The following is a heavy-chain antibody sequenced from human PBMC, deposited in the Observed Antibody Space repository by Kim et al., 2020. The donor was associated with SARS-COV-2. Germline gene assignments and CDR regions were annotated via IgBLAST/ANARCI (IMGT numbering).Heavy chain of an antibody. V-gene: IGHV3-48*02. Sequence: GGSLRLSCAASGFTFSSYSMNWVRQAPGKGLEWVSYISSSSSTIYYADSVKGRFTISRDNAKNSLYLQMNSLRDEDTAVYYCARDIVVVPAAINWYYYYYYGMDVWGQGTTVTVSS. CDR1: GFTFSSYS. J-gene: IGHJ6*02. CDR3: ARDIVVVPAAINWYYYYYYGMDV. D-gene: IGHD2-2*01. CDR2: ISSSSSTI.